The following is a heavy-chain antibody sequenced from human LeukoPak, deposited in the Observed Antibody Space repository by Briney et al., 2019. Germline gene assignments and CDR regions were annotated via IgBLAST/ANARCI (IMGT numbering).Heavy chain of an antibody. J-gene: IGHJ6*04. V-gene: IGHV3-23*01. D-gene: IGHD3-3*01. CDR1: GFNFRGSA. CDR2: ISGSGGST. Sequence: GGSLRLSCAASGFNFRGSAMIWVRQAPGKGLEWVSYISGSGGSTYYTNSLKGRFTISRDNSKDTLYLQMDGLRVEDTAVYYCAKDQRFFNVWGKGTTVTVSS. CDR3: AKDQRFFNV.